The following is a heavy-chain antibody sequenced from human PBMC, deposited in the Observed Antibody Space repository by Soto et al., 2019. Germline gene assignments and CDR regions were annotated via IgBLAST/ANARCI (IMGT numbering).Heavy chain of an antibody. CDR1: GFTFNSYA. D-gene: IGHD3-16*01. V-gene: IGHV3-23*01. Sequence: GGSLRLSCAASGFTFNSYAMTWVRQTPGKGLEWVSGINGGGGSTYYADSVKGRFTMSRDNSKNTLYLQMNSLRVEDTAVYYCAKDRRYYEYNRGQANWFDPWGQGTLVTVSS. J-gene: IGHJ5*02. CDR3: AKDRRYYEYNRGQANWFDP. CDR2: INGGGGST.